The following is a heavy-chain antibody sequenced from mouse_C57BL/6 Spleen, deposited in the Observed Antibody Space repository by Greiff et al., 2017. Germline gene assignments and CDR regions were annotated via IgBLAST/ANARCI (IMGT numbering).Heavy chain of an antibody. CDR2: INPNNGGT. J-gene: IGHJ2*01. CDR3: ARKPKYIGYYFDY. V-gene: IGHV1-22*01. Sequence: VQLKESGPELVKPGASVKMSCKASGYTFTDYNMHWVKQSHGKSLEWIGDINPNNGGTSYNQKFKGKATLTVNKSSSTAYMELRSLTSEDSAVYYCARKPKYIGYYFDYWGQGTTLTVSS. D-gene: IGHD2-14*01. CDR1: GYTFTDYN.